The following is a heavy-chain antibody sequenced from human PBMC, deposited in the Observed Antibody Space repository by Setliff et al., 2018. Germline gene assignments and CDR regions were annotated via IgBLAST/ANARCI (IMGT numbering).Heavy chain of an antibody. V-gene: IGHV3-30*04. D-gene: IGHD3-10*01. Sequence: PGGSLRLSCAASGFTFSSYAMHWVRQAPGKGLEWVAVISYDGSNKYYADSVKGRFTISRDNSKNTLYVQMNSLRAEDTAVYYCAKSYGSGSYRPLFDYWGQGTLVTVSS. CDR2: ISYDGSNK. CDR3: AKSYGSGSYRPLFDY. J-gene: IGHJ4*02. CDR1: GFTFSSYA.